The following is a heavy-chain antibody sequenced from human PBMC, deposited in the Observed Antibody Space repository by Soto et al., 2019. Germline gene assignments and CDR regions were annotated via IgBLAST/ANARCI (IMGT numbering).Heavy chain of an antibody. CDR3: AGHIEIRPRWFDP. J-gene: IGHJ5*02. CDR1: GGSIYSSSYY. V-gene: IGHV4-39*01. CDR2: IYYSGST. Sequence: SETLSLTCTVSGGSIYSSSYYWGWIRQPPGKGLEWIGSIYYSGSTYYNPSLKSRVTISVDTSKNQFSLRLSSVTAADTAVYYCAGHIEIRPRWFDPWGQGTLVTVSS. D-gene: IGHD6-6*01.